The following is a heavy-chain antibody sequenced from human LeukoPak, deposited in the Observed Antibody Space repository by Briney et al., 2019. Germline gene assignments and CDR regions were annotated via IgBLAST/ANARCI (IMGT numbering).Heavy chain of an antibody. J-gene: IGHJ5*02. Sequence: ASVKVSRKASGYTFTSYYMHWVRQAPGQGLEWMGIINPSGGSTSYAQKFQGRVTMTRDTSTSTVYMELSSLRSEDTAVYYCARVVVAARGRGWFDPWGQGTLVTVSS. CDR2: INPSGGST. CDR1: GYTFTSYY. CDR3: ARVVVAARGRGWFDP. D-gene: IGHD2-15*01. V-gene: IGHV1-46*01.